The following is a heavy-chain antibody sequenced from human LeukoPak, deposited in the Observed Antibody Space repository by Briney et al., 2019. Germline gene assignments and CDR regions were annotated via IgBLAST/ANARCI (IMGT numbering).Heavy chain of an antibody. Sequence: PGGCLRLSCVASGFSFSGSGMHWVRQASGKGLEWVGHIRSEANSYATTYAPSMKGRFTISRDDSKNTVYLQMNSLKTEDTAVYYCSSYGSGSYYRPYYWGQGTLFTLSS. CDR2: IRSEANSYAT. V-gene: IGHV3-73*01. D-gene: IGHD3-10*01. CDR1: GFSFSGSG. J-gene: IGHJ4*02. CDR3: SSYGSGSYYRPYY.